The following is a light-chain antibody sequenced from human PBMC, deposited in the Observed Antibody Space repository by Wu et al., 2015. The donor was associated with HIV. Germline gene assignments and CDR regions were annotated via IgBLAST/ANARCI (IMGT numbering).Light chain of an antibody. Sequence: IVLTQSPGTLSLSPGETATLSCRASQSVRNNYLAWYQQKPGQAPRLLIYGASTRATDTPARFSGSGSGTEFTLTISSMQSEDFAIYYCQQYNNWRSYTFGQGTKLEIK. J-gene: IGKJ2*01. V-gene: IGKV3-15*01. CDR2: GAS. CDR3: QQYNNWRSYT. CDR1: QSVRNN.